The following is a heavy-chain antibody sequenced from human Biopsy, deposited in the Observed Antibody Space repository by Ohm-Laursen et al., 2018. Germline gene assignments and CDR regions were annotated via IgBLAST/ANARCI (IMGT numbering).Heavy chain of an antibody. J-gene: IGHJ4*02. V-gene: IGHV3-21*04. CDR1: GFTINSYS. D-gene: IGHD2-2*02. CDR2: ITRDGASI. CDR3: AKGGYCTTTSCYMDVDY. Sequence: GSLRLSCTASGFTINSYSMNWVRQAPGKGLEWVSSITRDGASIHYADSVKGRFTISRDASKNTLYLLMNSLRAEDTAMYYCAKGGYCTTTSCYMDVDYWGQGTLVTVSS.